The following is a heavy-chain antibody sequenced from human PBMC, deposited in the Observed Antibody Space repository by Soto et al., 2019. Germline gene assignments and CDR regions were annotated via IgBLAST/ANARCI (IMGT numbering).Heavy chain of an antibody. CDR3: ARSVFVVVVAATLGSTWFDP. CDR1: GGSISSGDYY. D-gene: IGHD2-15*01. V-gene: IGHV4-30-4*01. CDR2: IYYSGST. J-gene: IGHJ5*02. Sequence: PSETLSLTCTVSGGSISSGDYYWSWIRQPPGKGLEWIGYIYYSGSTYYNPSLKRRVTISVDTSKHQFSLKLSSVTAADTAVYYCARSVFVVVVAATLGSTWFDPWGQGTLVTVSS.